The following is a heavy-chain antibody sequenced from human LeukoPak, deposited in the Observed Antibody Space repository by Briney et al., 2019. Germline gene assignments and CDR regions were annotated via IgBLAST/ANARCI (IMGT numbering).Heavy chain of an antibody. V-gene: IGHV3-30*04. Sequence: PGRSLRLSCAASGFTFSSYAMHWVRQAPGKGLEWVAVISYDGSNKYYADSVKGRFTISRDNSKGTLYLQMNSLRAEDTAVYYCASGDSSSWTQLDYWGQGTLVTVSS. CDR1: GFTFSSYA. D-gene: IGHD6-13*01. CDR3: ASGDSSSWTQLDY. CDR2: ISYDGSNK. J-gene: IGHJ4*02.